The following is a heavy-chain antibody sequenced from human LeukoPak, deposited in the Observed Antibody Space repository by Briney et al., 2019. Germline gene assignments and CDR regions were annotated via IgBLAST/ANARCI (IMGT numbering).Heavy chain of an antibody. CDR1: GCMFTNYG. CDR3: ARVPRMTMVTPRHFDS. V-gene: IGHV1-18*01. CDR2: ISAHNGDA. J-gene: IGHJ4*02. D-gene: IGHD4/OR15-4a*01. Sequence: ASVKVSCKASGCMFTNYGISWVRQAPGQGLEWMGWISAHNGDADYAQKFQGRVTMTTDTSTSTAYVELKSLRSDDTAVYYCARVPRMTMVTPRHFDSWGQGTLVTVSS.